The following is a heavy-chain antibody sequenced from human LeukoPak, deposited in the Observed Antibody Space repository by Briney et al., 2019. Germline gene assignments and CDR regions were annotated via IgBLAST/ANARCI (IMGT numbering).Heavy chain of an antibody. CDR1: GFTFSNAW. J-gene: IGHJ4*02. D-gene: IGHD3-10*01. Sequence: PGGSLRLSCAASGFTFSNAWMSWVRQAPGKGLVWVSRINTDGSSTTYADSVKGRFTISRDNAKNTLYLQMNSLRAEDTAVYYCAADYYGSGRLWGQGTLVTVSS. CDR3: AADYYGSGRL. V-gene: IGHV3-74*03. CDR2: INTDGSST.